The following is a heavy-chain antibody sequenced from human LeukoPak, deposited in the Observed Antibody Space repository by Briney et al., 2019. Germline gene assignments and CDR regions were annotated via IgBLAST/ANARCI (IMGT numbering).Heavy chain of an antibody. V-gene: IGHV5-51*01. D-gene: IGHD1-26*01. CDR2: ISPGDSET. CDR1: GYSFTSNW. Sequence: GESLKISCKGSGYSFTSNWIGWVRQVPGKGLELMGIISPGDSETRYSPSFQGQVTISADKSISIAYLQWSSLKASDTGMYYCARLISGSYGDAFDIWGQGTMVTVSS. J-gene: IGHJ3*02. CDR3: ARLISGSYGDAFDI.